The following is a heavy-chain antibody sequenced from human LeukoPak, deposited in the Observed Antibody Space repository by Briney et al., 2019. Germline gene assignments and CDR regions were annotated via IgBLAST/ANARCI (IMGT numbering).Heavy chain of an antibody. CDR2: INPNSGGT. D-gene: IGHD6-13*01. V-gene: IGHV1-2*02. Sequence: ASVKVSCKASGYTFTGYYMHWVRQAPGQGLEWMGWINPNSGGTNYAQKFQERLTMTRDTSISTAYMEMSRLRSDDTDVYYCAREIAAASFPNWGQGTLVTVSS. J-gene: IGHJ4*02. CDR1: GYTFTGYY. CDR3: AREIAAASFPN.